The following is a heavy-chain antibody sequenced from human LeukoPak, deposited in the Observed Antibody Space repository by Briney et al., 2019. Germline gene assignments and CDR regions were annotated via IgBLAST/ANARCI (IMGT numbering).Heavy chain of an antibody. CDR2: IYYSGST. CDR3: ASYDFWSGFDAFDI. J-gene: IGHJ3*02. Sequence: SETLSLTCTVSGGSMSSYYWSWIRQPPGKGLEWIGYIYYSGSTNYNPSLKSRVTISVDTSKNQFSLKLSSVTAADTAVYYCASYDFWSGFDAFDIWGQGTMVTVSS. D-gene: IGHD3-3*01. CDR1: GGSMSSYY. V-gene: IGHV4-59*01.